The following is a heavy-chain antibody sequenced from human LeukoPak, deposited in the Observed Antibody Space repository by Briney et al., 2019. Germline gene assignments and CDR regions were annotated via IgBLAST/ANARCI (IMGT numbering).Heavy chain of an antibody. CDR1: GYTFTSYA. D-gene: IGHD3-22*01. CDR3: ARVPSSGYYPFDY. J-gene: IGHJ4*02. V-gene: IGHV1-3*01. Sequence: ASVKVSCKASGYTFTSYAMHWVRQAPGQRLEWMGWINAGNGNTKYSQKFQGRVTITRDTSASTAYMELSSLRSEDTAVYYCARVPSSGYYPFDYWGQGTLVTVSS. CDR2: INAGNGNT.